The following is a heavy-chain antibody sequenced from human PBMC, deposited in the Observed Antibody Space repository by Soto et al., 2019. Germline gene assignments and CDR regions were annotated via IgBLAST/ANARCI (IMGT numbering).Heavy chain of an antibody. Sequence: ASLRVSCKASGYTFTGYYMHRVRQAPGQGLEWMGWINPNSGGTNYAQKFQGWVTMTRDTSISTAYMELSRLRSDDTAVYYCARPPMAYWGGACYSFPPGYWGRGPLVAVSS. J-gene: IGHJ4*02. CDR2: INPNSGGT. V-gene: IGHV1-2*04. CDR1: GYTFTGYY. CDR3: ARPPMAYWGGACYSFPPGY. D-gene: IGHD2-21*02.